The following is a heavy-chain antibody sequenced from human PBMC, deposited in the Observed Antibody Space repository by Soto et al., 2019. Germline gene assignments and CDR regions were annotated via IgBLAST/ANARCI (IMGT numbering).Heavy chain of an antibody. Sequence: SETLSLTCTVSGGSISSYYWSWIRQPPGKGLEWIGYIYYSGSTNYNPSLKSRVTISVDTSKNQFSLKLSSVTAADTAVYYCARMTTTGQAEDYYYYYYMDVWGKGTTVTVSS. CDR1: GGSISSYY. J-gene: IGHJ6*03. CDR2: IYYSGST. CDR3: ARMTTTGQAEDYYYYYYMDV. V-gene: IGHV4-59*01. D-gene: IGHD4-17*01.